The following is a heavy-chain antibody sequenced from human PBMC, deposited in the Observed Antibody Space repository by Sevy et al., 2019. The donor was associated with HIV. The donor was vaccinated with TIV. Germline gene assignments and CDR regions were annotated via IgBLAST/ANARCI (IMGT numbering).Heavy chain of an antibody. CDR2: IYYSGGT. J-gene: IGHJ6*02. CDR3: ARRAPATVTTPLLGYYYGMDV. CDR1: GGSISSSSYY. Sequence: SETLSLTCTVSGGSISSSSYYWGWIRQPPGKGLEWIGSIYYSGGTYYNPSLKSRVTISVDTSKNQFSLKLSSVTAADTAVYYCARRAPATVTTPLLGYYYGMDVWGQGTTVTVSS. D-gene: IGHD4-4*01. V-gene: IGHV4-39*01.